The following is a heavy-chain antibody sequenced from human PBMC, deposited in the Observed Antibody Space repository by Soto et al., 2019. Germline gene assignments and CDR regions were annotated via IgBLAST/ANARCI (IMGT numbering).Heavy chain of an antibody. CDR3: TRDAGDDSSGYPSFGY. V-gene: IGHV3-15*07. CDR1: GFTFSNAW. D-gene: IGHD3-22*01. CDR2: IKSKTDGGTT. Sequence: EVQLVESGGGLVKPGGSLRLSCAASGFTFSNAWMNWVRQAPGKGREWVGRIKSKTDGGTTDHAAPVKGRFTISRDDSKNTLYRQMNSLKTEDTAVYYCTRDAGDDSSGYPSFGYWGQGTLVTVSS. J-gene: IGHJ4*02.